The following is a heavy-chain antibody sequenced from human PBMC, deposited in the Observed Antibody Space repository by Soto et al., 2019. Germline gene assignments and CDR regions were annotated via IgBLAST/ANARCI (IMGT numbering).Heavy chain of an antibody. CDR1: GGCISSYY. V-gene: IGHV4-59*08. CDR3: ARLVWSYGTWFDP. J-gene: IGHJ5*02. CDR2: IYYSGST. D-gene: IGHD5-18*01. Sequence: QVQLQESGPGLVKPSETLSLTCTVSGGCISSYYWSWIRQPPGKGLEWIGYIYYSGSTNYNPSLKSRVTISVDTSKNQFSLKLSSVTAADTAVYYCARLVWSYGTWFDPWGQGTLVTVSS.